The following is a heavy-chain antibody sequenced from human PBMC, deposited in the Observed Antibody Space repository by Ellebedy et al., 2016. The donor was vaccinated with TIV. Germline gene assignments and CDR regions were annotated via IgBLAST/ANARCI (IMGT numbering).Heavy chain of an antibody. Sequence: SETLSLTXAVYGGSFSGYYWSWIRQPPGKGLEWIGEINHSGSTNYNPSLKSRVTISVDTSKNQFSLKLSSVTAADTAVYYCARGGWIVVVPAAILGLGWFNPWGQGTLVTVSS. J-gene: IGHJ5*02. CDR3: ARGGWIVVVPAAILGLGWFNP. D-gene: IGHD2-2*02. CDR2: INHSGST. V-gene: IGHV4-34*01. CDR1: GGSFSGYY.